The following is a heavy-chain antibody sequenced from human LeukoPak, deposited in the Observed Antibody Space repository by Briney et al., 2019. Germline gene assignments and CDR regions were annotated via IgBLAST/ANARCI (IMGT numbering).Heavy chain of an antibody. CDR2: IRYDGSKK. V-gene: IGHV3-30*02. Sequence: GGSLRLSCAASGFTFSSHGMNWVRQAPGKGLEWVAFIRYDGSKKYYADSVKGRFTISRDNSKNMLFLHLNSLTVNDTAVYYCARVRSLKWLIARGYFDSWGQGSLVAVSS. CDR1: GFTFSSHG. J-gene: IGHJ4*02. CDR3: ARVRSLKWLIARGYFDS. D-gene: IGHD3-22*01.